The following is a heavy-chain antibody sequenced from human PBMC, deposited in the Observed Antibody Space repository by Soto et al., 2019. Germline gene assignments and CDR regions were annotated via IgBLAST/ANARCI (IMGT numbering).Heavy chain of an antibody. CDR2: IQYDGSKE. CDR1: GFTFRSYG. V-gene: IGHV3-33*01. Sequence: QVHLVESGGGVVQPGRSLRLSCAASGFTFRSYGMYWVRQTPGKGLEWLAIIQYDGSKEYYADSVKGRFSISRDNSKNALDLQVNSLRAEDSAVYYCARDRTYYGSGAVGMDVWGQGTTVTFSS. J-gene: IGHJ6*02. CDR3: ARDRTYYGSGAVGMDV. D-gene: IGHD3-10*01.